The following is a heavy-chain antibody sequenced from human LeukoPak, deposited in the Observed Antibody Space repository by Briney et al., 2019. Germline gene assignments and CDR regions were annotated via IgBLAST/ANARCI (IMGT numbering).Heavy chain of an antibody. D-gene: IGHD2-15*01. CDR3: ARVYCSGGNCFHFDY. Sequence: SETLSLTCTISGGAISGYYWSWMRQPAGKGLDWIGRMYSSGLTDYNPSLKRRATMSLDTSKNQFSLKLSSVTAADTAMYYCARVYCSGGNCFHFDYWGQGTLVTVSS. V-gene: IGHV4-4*07. CDR2: MYSSGLT. CDR1: GGAISGYY. J-gene: IGHJ4*02.